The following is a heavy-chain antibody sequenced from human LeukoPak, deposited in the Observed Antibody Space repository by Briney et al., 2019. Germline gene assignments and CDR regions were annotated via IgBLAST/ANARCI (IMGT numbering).Heavy chain of an antibody. Sequence: ASVKVSCKASGYTFTSYGISWVRQAPGQGLEWMGWISAYNGNTNYAQKLQGRVAMTTDTSTSTAYMELRSLRSDDTAVYYCARDVAMIVVVITPNYYYYGMDVWGQGTTVTVSS. V-gene: IGHV1-18*01. D-gene: IGHD3-22*01. CDR3: ARDVAMIVVVITPNYYYYGMDV. J-gene: IGHJ6*02. CDR2: ISAYNGNT. CDR1: GYTFTSYG.